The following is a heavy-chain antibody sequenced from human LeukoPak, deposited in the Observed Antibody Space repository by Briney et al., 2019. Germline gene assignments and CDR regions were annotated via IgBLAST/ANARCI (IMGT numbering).Heavy chain of an antibody. CDR3: AREQSGYSYGLDY. CDR2: ISSSGSTI. Sequence: GGSLKLSCAASGFTFSDYYMSWILQAPGKGLEWVSYISSSGSTIYYADSVKGRFTISRDNAKNSLYLQMNSLRAEDTAVYYCAREQSGYSYGLDYWGQGPLVTVSA. V-gene: IGHV3-11*01. D-gene: IGHD5-18*01. CDR1: GFTFSDYY. J-gene: IGHJ4*02.